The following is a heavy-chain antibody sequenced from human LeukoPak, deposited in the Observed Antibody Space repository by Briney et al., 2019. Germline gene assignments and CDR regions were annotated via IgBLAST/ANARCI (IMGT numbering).Heavy chain of an antibody. J-gene: IGHJ4*02. Sequence: PSETLSLTCAVYGGSFSGYYWSWIRQPPGKGLEWIGEINHSGSTNYNPSLKSRVTISVDTSKNQFSLKLSSVTAADTAVYYCARAPPYDWLLPHFDYWGQGTLVTVSS. CDR3: ARAPPYDWLLPHFDY. D-gene: IGHD3-9*01. CDR2: INHSGST. V-gene: IGHV4-34*01. CDR1: GGSFSGYY.